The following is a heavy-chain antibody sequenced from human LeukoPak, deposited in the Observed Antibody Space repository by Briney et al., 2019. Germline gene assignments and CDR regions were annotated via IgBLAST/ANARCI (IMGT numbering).Heavy chain of an antibody. J-gene: IGHJ6*03. Sequence: SDTLSLTCTVSGGSISSGSYYWSWIRQPAGKGLEWIGRICTSGSTDYNPSLKSRVTISVDTSKNQFSLKLSSVTAADTAVYYCARGKRYCSGGSCYSSRYYYYMDVWGKGTTVTVSS. V-gene: IGHV4-61*02. CDR3: ARGKRYCSGGSCYSSRYYYYMDV. CDR2: ICTSGST. D-gene: IGHD2-15*01. CDR1: GGSISSGSYY.